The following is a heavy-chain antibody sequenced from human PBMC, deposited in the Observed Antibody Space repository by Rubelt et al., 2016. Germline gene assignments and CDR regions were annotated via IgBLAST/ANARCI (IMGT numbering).Heavy chain of an antibody. CDR1: GFTFSSNG. CDR3: ARNVPILENGY. V-gene: IGHV3-66*01. CDR2: IYSNGNT. Sequence: VQLVESGGGVVQPGRSLRLSCAASGFTFSSNGMHWVRQAPGKGLECVSLIYSNGNTYYADSVKGRFTISRDNSKNTLYRQMNSLRAEDTAVYYCARNVPILENGYWGRGTLVTVSS. D-gene: IGHD3-3*01. J-gene: IGHJ4*02.